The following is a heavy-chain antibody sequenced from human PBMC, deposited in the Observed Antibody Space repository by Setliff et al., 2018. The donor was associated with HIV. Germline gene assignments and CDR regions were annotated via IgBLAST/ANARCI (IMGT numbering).Heavy chain of an antibody. V-gene: IGHV4-59*12. CDR3: TRSKWGSGFDY. Sequence: SETLSLTCTVSGGSISSDYWSWIRQPPGKGLEWIGYIYYSGSTNYNPSLKSRVTISVATSKHSVFMQMNSLKTEDTAMYYCTRSKWGSGFDYWGQGTLVTVSS. J-gene: IGHJ4*02. CDR1: GGSISSDY. D-gene: IGHD1-26*01. CDR2: IYYSGST.